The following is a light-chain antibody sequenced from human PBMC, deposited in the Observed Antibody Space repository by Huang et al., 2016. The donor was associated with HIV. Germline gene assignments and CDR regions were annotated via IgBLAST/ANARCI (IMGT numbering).Light chain of an antibody. V-gene: IGKV1-39*01. CDR3: QQSYSTLIT. CDR2: SAS. CDR1: QSIDGY. J-gene: IGKJ5*01. Sequence: IQMTQSPSSLSASVGDRVTITCRASQSIDGYLNWYQQKPGKAPKLLISSASTLHTGVPPRISGSGSGTEYTLIIDNLQPDDFATYICQQSYSTLITFGQGSRLDTK.